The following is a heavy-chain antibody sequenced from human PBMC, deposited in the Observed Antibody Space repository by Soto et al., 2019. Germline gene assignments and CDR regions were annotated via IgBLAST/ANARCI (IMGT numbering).Heavy chain of an antibody. D-gene: IGHD6-6*01. V-gene: IGHV4-31*03. J-gene: IGHJ4*02. CDR3: ARQGSSSSAYYFDF. CDR2: IDYSGST. CDR1: GVSIRSGGFY. Sequence: PSETLSLTCTVPGVSIRSGGFYWNWIRQLPGKGLEWIGYIDYSGSTYSTPSLNSRATISVDTSKNQFSLNVRSLTAADTAVYYCARQGSSSSAYYFDFWGQGTLVTVSS.